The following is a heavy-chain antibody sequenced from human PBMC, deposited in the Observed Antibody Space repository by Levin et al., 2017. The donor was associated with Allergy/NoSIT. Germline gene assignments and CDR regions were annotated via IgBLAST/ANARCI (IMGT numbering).Heavy chain of an antibody. CDR3: AKGLQLEYYYYGMDV. D-gene: IGHD6-13*01. Sequence: SLRLSCAASGFTFDDYAMHWVRQAPGKGLEWVSGISWNSGSIGYADSVKGRFTISRDNAKNSLYLQMNSLRAEDTALYYCAKGLQLEYYYYGMDVWGQGTTVTVSS. CDR2: ISWNSGSI. V-gene: IGHV3-9*01. CDR1: GFTFDDYA. J-gene: IGHJ6*02.